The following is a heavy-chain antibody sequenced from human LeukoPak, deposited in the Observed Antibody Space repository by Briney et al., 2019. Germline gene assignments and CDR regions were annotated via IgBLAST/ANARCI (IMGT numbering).Heavy chain of an antibody. CDR2: IYNSGNT. J-gene: IGHJ4*01. Sequence: SETLSLTCTVSGVSISNFYWSWIRQTPGKGLQWIGYIYNSGNTNYNPSLESRVTMSVDTSKNQFSLTLRSMAAADTAIYYRARAAFGSSYYHFDSWGQGILVLVSS. V-gene: IGHV4-59*01. CDR1: GVSISNFY. D-gene: IGHD1-26*01. CDR3: ARAAFGSSYYHFDS.